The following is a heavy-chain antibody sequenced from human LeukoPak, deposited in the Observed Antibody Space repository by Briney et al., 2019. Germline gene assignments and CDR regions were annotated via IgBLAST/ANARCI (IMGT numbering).Heavy chain of an antibody. V-gene: IGHV4-59*12. CDR3: ARVGYDFWSASAFDI. D-gene: IGHD3-3*01. J-gene: IGHJ3*02. CDR1: GGSISSYY. Sequence: PSETLSLTCTVSGGSISSYYWSWIRQPPGKGLEWIGYIYYSGSTNYNPSLKSRVTISVDRSKNQFSLKLSSVTAADTAVYYCARVGYDFWSASAFDIWGQGTMVTVSS. CDR2: IYYSGST.